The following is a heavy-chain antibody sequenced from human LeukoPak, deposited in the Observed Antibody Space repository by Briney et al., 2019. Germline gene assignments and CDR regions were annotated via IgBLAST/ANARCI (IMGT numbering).Heavy chain of an antibody. D-gene: IGHD6-19*01. Sequence: PGGSLRLSCAASGFTFDDYAMHWVRQAPGKGLEWVSGTSWNSGSIGYADSVKGRFTISIDNAKNSLYLQMNSLRAEDTALYYCAKEDSSGWYSSAFDIWGQGTMDTVSS. CDR2: TSWNSGSI. CDR3: AKEDSSGWYSSAFDI. CDR1: GFTFDDYA. V-gene: IGHV3-9*01. J-gene: IGHJ3*02.